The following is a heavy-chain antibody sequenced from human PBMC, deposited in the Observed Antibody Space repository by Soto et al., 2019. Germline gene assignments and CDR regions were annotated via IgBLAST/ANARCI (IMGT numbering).Heavy chain of an antibody. CDR1: GGSIISSNC. D-gene: IGHD2-2*02. J-gene: IGHJ3*02. V-gene: IGHV4-4*02. CDR2: IYHSGST. Sequence: SETLSLTCAVSGGSIISSNCWSLFRHAAGKGLEWIGEIYHSGSTNYNPSLKSRVTISVDRSKNQFSLKLSSVTAADTAVYYCARWPEGIVVVPAAIGGAFDIWGQGTMVTVSS. CDR3: ARWPEGIVVVPAAIGGAFDI.